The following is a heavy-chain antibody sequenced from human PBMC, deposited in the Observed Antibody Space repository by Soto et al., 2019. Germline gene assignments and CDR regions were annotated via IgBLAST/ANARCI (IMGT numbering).Heavy chain of an antibody. CDR1: GGTFSSYA. CDR2: IIPIFGTA. Sequence: AASVKVSCKASGGTFSSYAISWVRQAPGQGLEWMGGIIPIFGTANYAQKFQGRVTITADKSTSTAYMELSSLRSEDTAVYYCARGGLTGSPMFLHYYYGMDVWGQGTTVTVSS. CDR3: ARGGLTGSPMFLHYYYGMDV. D-gene: IGHD3-10*01. V-gene: IGHV1-69*06. J-gene: IGHJ6*02.